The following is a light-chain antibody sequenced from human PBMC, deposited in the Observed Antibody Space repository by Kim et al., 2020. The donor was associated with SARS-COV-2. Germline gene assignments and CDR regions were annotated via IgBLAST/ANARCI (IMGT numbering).Light chain of an antibody. J-gene: IGLJ3*02. V-gene: IGLV3-19*01. CDR1: RLRHCY. CDR3: NSRDTTGRPWV. Sequence: ALGLPVRIPCHEDRLRHCYAPWYRQKPQQAPVLFIYNKDTRPSGIPDLFSCSSSGDTASLTSTGAQAEDEADYFWNSRDTTGRPWVFAGGTKLTVL. CDR2: NKD.